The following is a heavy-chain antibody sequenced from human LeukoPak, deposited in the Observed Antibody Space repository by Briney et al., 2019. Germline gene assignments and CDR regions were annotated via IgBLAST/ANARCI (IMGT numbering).Heavy chain of an antibody. D-gene: IGHD4-23*01. Sequence: SETLSLTCTVSGGSIGNSRYYWGWIRQPPGKGPEWIGSIHYDGSTYYNLSLKSRVTISVDTSKNQFSLKLSSVTAADTATYYCAKPQRQLIRWVNFQHWGQGTLVIVSS. J-gene: IGHJ1*01. CDR2: IHYDGST. CDR1: GGSIGNSRYY. V-gene: IGHV4-39*01. CDR3: AKPQRQLIRWVNFQH.